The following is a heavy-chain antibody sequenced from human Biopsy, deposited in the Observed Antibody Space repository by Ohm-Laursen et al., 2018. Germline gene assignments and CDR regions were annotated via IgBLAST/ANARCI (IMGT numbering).Heavy chain of an antibody. J-gene: IGHJ1*01. CDR2: NIPILGTG. D-gene: IGHD3-9*01. CDR1: GGTFSNYG. CDR3: ATKLTGYFHH. Sequence: SSVKVSCKAFGGTFSNYGVNWVRQAPGQGLEWLGGNIPILGTGNYAQKFQDRVTVAADTSTSTATMELRSLRSDDTAVYYCATKLTGYFHHWGQGTLVIVSS. V-gene: IGHV1-69*06.